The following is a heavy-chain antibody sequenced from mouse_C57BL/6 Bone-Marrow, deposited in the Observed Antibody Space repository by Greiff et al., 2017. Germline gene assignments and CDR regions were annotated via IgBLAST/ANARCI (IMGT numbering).Heavy chain of an antibody. Sequence: QVQLKQPGAELVRPGSSVKLSCKASGYTFTSYWMHWVKQRPIQGLEWIGNIDPSDSETHYNQKFKDKATLTVDKSSSTAYMQLSSLTSEDSAVYYCARSPFITTVVPYFDYWGQGTTLTVSS. CDR3: ARSPFITTVVPYFDY. CDR2: IDPSDSET. CDR1: GYTFTSYW. D-gene: IGHD1-1*01. J-gene: IGHJ2*01. V-gene: IGHV1-52*01.